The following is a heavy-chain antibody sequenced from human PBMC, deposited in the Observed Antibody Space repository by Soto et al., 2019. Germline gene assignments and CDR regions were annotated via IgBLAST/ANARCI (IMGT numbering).Heavy chain of an antibody. J-gene: IGHJ6*02. D-gene: IGHD1-26*01. V-gene: IGHV3-30*18. CDR2: ISYDGSNK. CDR3: AKDRGSYPWPYYYYGMDV. CDR1: GFTFSSYG. Sequence: QVQLVESGGGVVQPGRSLRLSCAASGFTFSSYGMHWVRQAPGKGLEWVAVISYDGSNKYYADSVKGRFTISRDNSKNTLYLQMNSLRAEDTAVYYCAKDRGSYPWPYYYYGMDVWGQGTTVTVSS.